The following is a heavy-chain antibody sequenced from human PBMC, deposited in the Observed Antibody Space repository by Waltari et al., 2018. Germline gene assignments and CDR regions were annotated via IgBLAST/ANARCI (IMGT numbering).Heavy chain of an antibody. CDR2: INLDGDVK. V-gene: IGHV3-7*01. D-gene: IGHD3-22*01. Sequence: EVQLVASGGALVQPGGSLSPSCPASGFSLSSYWMNWVRQAPGKGLEWVAIINLDGDVKHYVDSGKGRFTISRDNIKNSLYLQMNSLRAEDTAVYYCARGQGYLIDYWGQGTLVTVSS. CDR1: GFSLSSYW. CDR3: ARGQGYLIDY. J-gene: IGHJ4*02.